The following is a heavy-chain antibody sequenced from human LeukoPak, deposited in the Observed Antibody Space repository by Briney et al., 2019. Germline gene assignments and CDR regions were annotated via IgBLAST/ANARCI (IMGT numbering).Heavy chain of an antibody. CDR3: ARGVRSGNYDSSGYPDY. Sequence: SETLSLTCAVYGGSFSGYYWSWIRQPSGKGLEWIGEINHSGSTNYNPSLKSRVTISVDTSKNQFSLKLSSVTAADTAVYYCARGVRSGNYDSSGYPDYWGQGTLVTVSS. J-gene: IGHJ4*02. CDR2: INHSGST. V-gene: IGHV4-34*01. D-gene: IGHD3-22*01. CDR1: GGSFSGYY.